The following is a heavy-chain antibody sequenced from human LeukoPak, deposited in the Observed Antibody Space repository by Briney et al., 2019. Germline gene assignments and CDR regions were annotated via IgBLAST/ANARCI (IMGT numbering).Heavy chain of an antibody. Sequence: GGSLRLSCEASGFTFSNYAMHWVRQAPGKGLGWVAVAYFDGKSYFYAHFVEGRFTISRDNSKNTLNLQMSDLRVEDTALYYCARAGAVDRGLDVWGQGTTVTVSS. CDR2: AYFDGKSY. D-gene: IGHD3-10*01. CDR1: GFTFSNYA. CDR3: ARAGAVDRGLDV. V-gene: IGHV3-33*01. J-gene: IGHJ6*02.